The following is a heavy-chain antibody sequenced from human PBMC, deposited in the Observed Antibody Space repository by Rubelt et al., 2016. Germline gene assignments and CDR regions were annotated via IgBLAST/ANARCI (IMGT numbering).Heavy chain of an antibody. CDR2: ISYDGSNK. CDR1: GFTFSSYA. J-gene: IGHJ6*02. V-gene: IGHV3-30*04. CDR3: ARDGCITMSCMDV. D-gene: IGHD3-10*02. Sequence: QVQLVESGGGVVQPGRSLRLSCAASGFTFSSYAMHWVRQAPGQGLEWVAVISYDGSNKYYADSVKCRCTISRDNSKNTLYLQMNSLRAEDTAGYYCARDGCITMSCMDVWGQGTTVTVSS.